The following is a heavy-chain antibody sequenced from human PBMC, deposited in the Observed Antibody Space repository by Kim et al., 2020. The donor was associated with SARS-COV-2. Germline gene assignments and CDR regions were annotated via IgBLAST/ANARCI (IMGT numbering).Heavy chain of an antibody. CDR1: GFIFSSYA. CDR2: ISGSGGST. CDR3: AKPTTPGHLSDAFDI. Sequence: GGSLRLSCAASGFIFSSYAMSWVRQAPGKGLEWVSTISGSGGSTYYADSVKGRFTISRDNSKNTLYLQMNSLRAEDTAVYFCAKPTTPGHLSDAFDISGQGTMVTVSS. V-gene: IGHV3-23*01. D-gene: IGHD1-1*01. J-gene: IGHJ3*02.